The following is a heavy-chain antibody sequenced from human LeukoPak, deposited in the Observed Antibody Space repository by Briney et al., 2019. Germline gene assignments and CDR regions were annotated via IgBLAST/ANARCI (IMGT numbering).Heavy chain of an antibody. J-gene: IGHJ5*02. CDR1: GGSISSINYY. CDR3: VREKSSTWFGP. Sequence: PSETLSLTCTVSGGSISSINYYWGWIRQPPGKGLEWIGSIYYSGSTYYNPSLKSRVTISVDTSNNQFSLKLNSVIAADTAVYYCVREKSSTWFGPWGQGTLVTVSS. D-gene: IGHD3-10*01. V-gene: IGHV4-39*07. CDR2: IYYSGST.